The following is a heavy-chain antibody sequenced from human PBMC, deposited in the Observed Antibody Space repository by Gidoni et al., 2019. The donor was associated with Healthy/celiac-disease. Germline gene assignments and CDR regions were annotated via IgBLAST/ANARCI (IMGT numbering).Heavy chain of an antibody. D-gene: IGHD3-16*01. Sequence: EVQLVESGGGLVKPGGSLRLSCAASGFTFSSYSMNWVRQAPGKGLEWVSSISSSSSYIYYADSVKGRFTISRDNAKNSLYLQMNSLRAEDTAVYYCARGPDGGGWFDPWGQGTLVTVSS. CDR2: ISSSSSYI. J-gene: IGHJ5*02. V-gene: IGHV3-21*01. CDR3: ARGPDGGGWFDP. CDR1: GFTFSSYS.